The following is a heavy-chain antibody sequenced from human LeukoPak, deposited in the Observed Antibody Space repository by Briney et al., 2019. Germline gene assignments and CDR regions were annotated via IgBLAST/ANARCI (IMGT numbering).Heavy chain of an antibody. Sequence: ASVKVSCEAPGYTFTGYYMHWVRQAPGQGLEWMGWINPNSGGTNYAQKFQGRVTMTRDTSISTAYMELSRLRSDDTAVYYCARHPINWNYRNWFDPWGQGTLVTVSS. D-gene: IGHD1-7*01. J-gene: IGHJ5*02. CDR3: ARHPINWNYRNWFDP. CDR1: GYTFTGYY. V-gene: IGHV1-2*02. CDR2: INPNSGGT.